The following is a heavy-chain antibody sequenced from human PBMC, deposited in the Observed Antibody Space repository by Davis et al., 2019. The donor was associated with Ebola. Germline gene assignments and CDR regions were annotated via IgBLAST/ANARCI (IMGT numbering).Heavy chain of an antibody. CDR2: INPNDGRT. CDR3: ALVPDGMDV. Sequence: ASVKVSCKASGYTFTNYYMHWVRQAPGQGLEWMGMINPNDGRTIYAQKFQGRVTVTRDTSTTTVYMDLSSLRSDDTAVYYCALVPDGMDVWGKGTTVTVSS. J-gene: IGHJ6*04. CDR1: GYTFTNYY. V-gene: IGHV1-46*01. D-gene: IGHD3-10*01.